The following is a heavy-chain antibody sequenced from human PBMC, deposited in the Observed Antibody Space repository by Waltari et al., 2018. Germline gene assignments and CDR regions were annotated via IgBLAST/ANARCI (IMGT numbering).Heavy chain of an antibody. CDR3: ARGYDILTGWFDP. CDR1: GASINRHY. J-gene: IGHJ5*02. D-gene: IGHD3-9*01. CDR2: VYYTGTT. V-gene: IGHV4-59*11. Sequence: HVQLQESGPGLVKASETLSLTCSVSGASINRHYWNWIRQPPGKGLEWIGYVYYTGTTKYNPSLTGRVTISLDSSNHFSLKLTSVTARDTAVYYCARGYDILTGWFDPWGQGTLVTVSS.